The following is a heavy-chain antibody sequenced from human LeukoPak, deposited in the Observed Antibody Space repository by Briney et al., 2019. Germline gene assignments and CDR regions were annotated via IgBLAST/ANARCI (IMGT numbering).Heavy chain of an antibody. D-gene: IGHD1-7*01. J-gene: IGHJ6*02. CDR1: GYTFTSYG. Sequence: ASVKVSCKASGYTFTSYGISWVRQAPRQGLEWMGWISAYNGNTNYAQKLQGRVTMTTDTSTSTAYMELRSLRSDDTAVYYCARVHNWNFHYYYGMDVWGQGTTVTVSS. CDR3: ARVHNWNFHYYYGMDV. CDR2: ISAYNGNT. V-gene: IGHV1-18*01.